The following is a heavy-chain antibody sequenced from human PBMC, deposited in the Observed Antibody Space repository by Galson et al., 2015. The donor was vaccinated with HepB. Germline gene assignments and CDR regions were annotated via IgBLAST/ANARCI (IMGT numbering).Heavy chain of an antibody. J-gene: IGHJ4*02. D-gene: IGHD1-1*01. CDR1: GFAFSSLG. V-gene: IGHV3-23*01. Sequence: SLRLSCAASGFAFSSLGMTWVRQAPGKGLECVSAISVSGGSTDYADSVRGRFTISRDNSNNMLYLQMNNLRAEDTAVYYCAKGTTNIDSWGQEIQVTVSS. CDR3: AKGTTNIDS. CDR2: ISVSGGST.